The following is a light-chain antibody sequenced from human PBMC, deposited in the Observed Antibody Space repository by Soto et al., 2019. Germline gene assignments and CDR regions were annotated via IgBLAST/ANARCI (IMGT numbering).Light chain of an antibody. CDR1: QSIRSSQ. V-gene: IGKV3-20*01. CDR2: GAS. Sequence: EIVLTQSPGTLSLSPGERATLSCRASQSIRSSQLAWYQHRPGQAPRLLIYGASNRATGIPDRFSGSESGTDFTLTISRLDPEDFAVYYCQQYETSPYTFGQGTKLEIK. CDR3: QQYETSPYT. J-gene: IGKJ2*01.